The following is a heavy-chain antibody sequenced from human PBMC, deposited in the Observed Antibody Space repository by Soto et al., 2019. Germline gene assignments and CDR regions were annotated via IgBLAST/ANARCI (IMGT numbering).Heavy chain of an antibody. CDR3: SRYPGPGIAPWGDAFDI. CDR2: IYPGDSDT. CDR1: GYSFTSYW. J-gene: IGHJ3*02. D-gene: IGHD6-13*01. V-gene: IGHV5-51*01. Sequence: GESLKISCKGSGYSFTSYWIGWVRQMPGKGLEWMGIIYPGDSDTSYSPSFQGQVTISADKSISTAYRQWSSLKASDTAMYYCSRYPGPGIAPWGDAFDIWGQGTMVTVSS.